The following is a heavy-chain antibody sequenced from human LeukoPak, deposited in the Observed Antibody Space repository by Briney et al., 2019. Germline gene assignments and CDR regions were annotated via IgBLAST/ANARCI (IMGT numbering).Heavy chain of an antibody. CDR2: ISDVGTTQ. D-gene: IGHD2-2*01. Sequence: GGSLRLSCAASGFTFRSYELNWVRQAPGKGLEWVSYISDVGTTQHYADSVKGRFIISRDNAKNSLYLQMNSLRAEDTAVYYCARGQACSSTSCYGFDYWGQGTLVTVSS. CDR3: ARGQACSSTSCYGFDY. V-gene: IGHV3-48*03. J-gene: IGHJ4*02. CDR1: GFTFRSYE.